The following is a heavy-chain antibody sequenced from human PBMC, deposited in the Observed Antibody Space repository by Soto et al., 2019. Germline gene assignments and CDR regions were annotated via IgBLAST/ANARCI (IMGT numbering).Heavy chain of an antibody. V-gene: IGHV4-4*07. Sequence: QVQLQESGPGLVKPSETLSLTCTVSGGSISSYYWSWIRQPAGKGLEWIGRIYTSGSTNYNPSLKSRVTMSVDTSKNQFSLKLSSVTAADAAVYYCARDRNDGSGGYYFDYWGQGTLVTVSS. CDR3: ARDRNDGSGGYYFDY. CDR1: GGSISSYY. CDR2: IYTSGST. J-gene: IGHJ4*02. D-gene: IGHD3-10*01.